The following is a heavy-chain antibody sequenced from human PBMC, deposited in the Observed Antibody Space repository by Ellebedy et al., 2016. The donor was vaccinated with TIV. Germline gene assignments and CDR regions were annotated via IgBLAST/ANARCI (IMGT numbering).Heavy chain of an antibody. CDR2: IKEDGSEK. CDR1: GFTFSSYW. V-gene: IGHV3-7*01. D-gene: IGHD1-26*01. CDR3: ARAHSVSDTGSFDC. Sequence: GESLKISXAASGFTFSSYWMTWVRQAPGKGLEWVANIKEDGSEKYYVDSVKGRFTISRDNAKNSLYLQMNSLRAEDTAVYYCARAHSVSDTGSFDCWGHGTMVTVSS. J-gene: IGHJ4*01.